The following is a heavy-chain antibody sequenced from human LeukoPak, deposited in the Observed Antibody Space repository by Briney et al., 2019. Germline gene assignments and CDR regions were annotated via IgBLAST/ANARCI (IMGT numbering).Heavy chain of an antibody. V-gene: IGHV3-74*01. CDR1: EFAFSANW. CDR2: IIGDGSVT. CDR3: ARFGSTTFADF. Sequence: GGSLRLSCAASEFAFSANWMHWVRQAPGRGLVWVSRIIGDGSVTNYADSVKGRFTISRDNAQNTLYLQMNSLRAEDTAVYYCARFGSTTFADFWGQGTLVTVSS. D-gene: IGHD3-16*01. J-gene: IGHJ4*02.